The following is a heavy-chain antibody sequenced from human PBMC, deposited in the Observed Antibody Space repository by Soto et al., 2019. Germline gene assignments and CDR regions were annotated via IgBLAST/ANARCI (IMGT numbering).Heavy chain of an antibody. CDR3: ARGARIQLWFYYGMDV. J-gene: IGHJ6*02. CDR1: GYSLTSGYY. D-gene: IGHD5-18*01. CDR2: IYHSGDT. V-gene: IGHV4-38-2*01. Sequence: SETLSLTCAVSGYSLTSGYYCGWIRQPPGKGLEWIGSIYHSGDTYYNPSLKSRVTISVDTSKNHFSLKLTSVTAADTAVYYCARGARIQLWFYYGMDVWGQGTTVT.